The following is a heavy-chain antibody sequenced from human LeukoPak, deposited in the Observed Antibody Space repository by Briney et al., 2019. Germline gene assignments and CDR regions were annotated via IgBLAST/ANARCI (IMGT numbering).Heavy chain of an antibody. CDR3: ASMGYCSSTSCYPNAAGQARYFQH. CDR2: IIPIFGTA. V-gene: IGHV1-69*05. D-gene: IGHD2-2*01. Sequence: SVKVSCKASGGTFSSYAISWVRQAPGQGLEWMGGIIPIFGTANYAQKFQGRVTITTDESTSTAYMELSSLRSEDTAVYYCASMGYCSSTSCYPNAAGQARYFQHWGQGTLVTVSS. CDR1: GGTFSSYA. J-gene: IGHJ1*01.